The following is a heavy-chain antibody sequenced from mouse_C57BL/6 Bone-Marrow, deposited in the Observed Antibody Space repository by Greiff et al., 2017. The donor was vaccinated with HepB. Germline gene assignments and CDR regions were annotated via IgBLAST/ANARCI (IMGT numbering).Heavy chain of an antibody. J-gene: IGHJ3*01. V-gene: IGHV1-81*01. CDR3: ARSGVYYYGSTWFAY. CDR1: GYTFTSYG. CDR2: IYPRSGNT. Sequence: QVHVKQSGAELARPGASVKLSCKASGYTFTSYGISWVKQRTGQGLEWIGEIYPRSGNTYYNEKFKGKATLTADKSSSTAYMELRSLTSKDSAVYFCARSGVYYYGSTWFAYWGQGTLVTVSA. D-gene: IGHD1-1*01.